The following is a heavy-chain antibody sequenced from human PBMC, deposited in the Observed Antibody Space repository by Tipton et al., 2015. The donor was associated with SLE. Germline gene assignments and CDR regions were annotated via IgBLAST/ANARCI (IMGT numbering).Heavy chain of an antibody. CDR2: INHSGSA. CDR3: ARVTRGYYGMDV. CDR1: GGSFSGYY. Sequence: TLSLTCAVYGGSFSGYYWSWIRQPPGKGLEWIAEINHSGSANYNPPLNSRVTISVDTSKSQVSLKLSSVTAADTAVYYCARVTRGYYGMDVWGQGTTVTVSS. J-gene: IGHJ6*02. D-gene: IGHD1-14*01. V-gene: IGHV4-34*01.